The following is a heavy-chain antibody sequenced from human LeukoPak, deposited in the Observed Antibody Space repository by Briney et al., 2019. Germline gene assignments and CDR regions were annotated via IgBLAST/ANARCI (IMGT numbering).Heavy chain of an antibody. CDR3: ARYCSSTSCSNFDY. J-gene: IGHJ4*02. CDR1: GFTFSSYG. Sequence: GGSLRLSCAPSGFTFSSYGMHWARQAPGKGLEWVAVIWYDGSNKYYADSVKGRFTISRDDSKNTLYLQMNSLRAEDKAVYYCARYCSSTSCSNFDYWGQGTLVTVSS. V-gene: IGHV3-33*01. D-gene: IGHD2-2*01. CDR2: IWYDGSNK.